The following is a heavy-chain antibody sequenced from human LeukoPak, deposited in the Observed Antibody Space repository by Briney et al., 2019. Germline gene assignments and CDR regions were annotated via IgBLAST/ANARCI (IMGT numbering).Heavy chain of an antibody. Sequence: GGSLRLSCAASGFTFSSYWMHWVRHAPGKGLVWVSRINSDGSSTSYADSVKGRFTISRDNAKNTLYLQMNSLRAEDTAVYYCASSMATKAFDIWGQGTMVTVSS. V-gene: IGHV3-74*01. CDR2: INSDGSST. J-gene: IGHJ3*02. CDR3: ASSMATKAFDI. D-gene: IGHD5-24*01. CDR1: GFTFSSYW.